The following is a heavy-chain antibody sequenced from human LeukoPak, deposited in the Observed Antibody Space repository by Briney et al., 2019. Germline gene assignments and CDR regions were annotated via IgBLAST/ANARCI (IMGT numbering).Heavy chain of an antibody. J-gene: IGHJ4*02. CDR3: AKDNYDYGDYDGGDY. CDR2: IRYDGSNK. D-gene: IGHD4-17*01. V-gene: IGHV3-30*02. CDR1: GFTFSSYG. Sequence: GGSLSLSCAASGFTFSSYGMHWVRQAPGKGLEWVAFIRYDGSNKYYVDSVKGRFTISRDNSKNTLYLQMNSLRAEDTAVYYCAKDNYDYGDYDGGDYWGEGALVTVAS.